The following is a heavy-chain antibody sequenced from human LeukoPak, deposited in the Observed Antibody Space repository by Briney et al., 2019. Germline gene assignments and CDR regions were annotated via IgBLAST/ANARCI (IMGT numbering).Heavy chain of an antibody. Sequence: GGSLRLSCAASGFTFSSYWMSWVRQAPGKGLEWVANIKQDGSEKYYVDSVKGRFTISRDNAKNSLYLQMNSLRAEDTAVYYCARDGPSTLVADTYYGMDVWGQGTTVTVSS. CDR2: IKQDGSEK. D-gene: IGHD2-15*01. V-gene: IGHV3-7*01. CDR1: GFTFSSYW. J-gene: IGHJ6*02. CDR3: ARDGPSTLVADTYYGMDV.